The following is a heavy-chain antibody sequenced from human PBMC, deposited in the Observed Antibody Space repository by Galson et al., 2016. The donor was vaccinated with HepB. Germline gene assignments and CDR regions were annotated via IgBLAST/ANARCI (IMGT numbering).Heavy chain of an antibody. CDR1: GYTFTTYA. J-gene: IGHJ6*02. D-gene: IGHD5-12*01. V-gene: IGHV1-3*01. CDR2: INAANGDT. Sequence: SVKVSCKASGYTFTTYAMYWVRQAPGQRLEWMGWINAANGDTKYSQKLQGRGTITWDTSANTAYMELSSLRSEDTAVYYCARGHIVATVDYYYFGLDVWGQGTTVTVSS. CDR3: ARGHIVATVDYYYFGLDV.